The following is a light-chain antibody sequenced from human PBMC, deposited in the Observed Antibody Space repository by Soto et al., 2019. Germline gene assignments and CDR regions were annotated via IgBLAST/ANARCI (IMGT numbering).Light chain of an antibody. CDR3: HQYDNRPFT. CDR2: DAS. Sequence: IQMTQSPSSLSASVGDRVTIPCQASRDIDNYLNWYQQKPGKAPNLLIYDASNLETGVPLRFSGRRSGTHFTLTISILHPEDIGTYYCHQYDNRPFTFGQGTKLEIK. CDR1: RDIDNY. V-gene: IGKV1-33*01. J-gene: IGKJ2*01.